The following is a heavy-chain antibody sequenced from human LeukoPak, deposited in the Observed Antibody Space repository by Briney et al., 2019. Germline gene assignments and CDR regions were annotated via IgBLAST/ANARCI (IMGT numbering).Heavy chain of an antibody. CDR2: IYYSGTT. Sequence: SETLSLTRTVSGGSISTYYWSWIRQPPGKGLEWIGYIYYSGTTNYNPSLQSRVTISVDTSKNQFSLKLTSVTAADTAVYYCARDGDYVSPPAWGPGTLVTVSS. D-gene: IGHD4-17*01. CDR1: GGSISTYY. V-gene: IGHV4-59*12. CDR3: ARDGDYVSPPA. J-gene: IGHJ5*02.